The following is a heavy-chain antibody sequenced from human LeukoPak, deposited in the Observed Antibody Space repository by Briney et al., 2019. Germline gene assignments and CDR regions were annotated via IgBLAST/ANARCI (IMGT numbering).Heavy chain of an antibody. CDR3: AKRTSGSSWYSSDS. CDR1: GFPFCSLA. Sequence: GSLRLSCSAPGFPFCSLAINRVRQAPGEGLELGSTMSGDATSTYYADSVKGRFTISRDNSKTTLFLQMNSLRAEDTAVYYCAKRTSGSSWYSSDSWGQGTLVTVSS. V-gene: IGHV3-23*01. CDR2: MSGDATST. J-gene: IGHJ4*02. D-gene: IGHD6-13*01.